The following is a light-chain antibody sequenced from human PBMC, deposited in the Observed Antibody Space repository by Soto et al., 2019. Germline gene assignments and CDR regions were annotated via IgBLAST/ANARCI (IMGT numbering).Light chain of an antibody. CDR3: QQRSNWPIT. Sequence: EIVLTQSPPTLSLSPGERATLSCRPSQTINTFLALYQQKPGQAPRLLIYDASDRATGIPVRFSGSGSGTDFTLTIISLEPEDFAIYYCQQRSNWPITFGQGTRLEIK. CDR2: DAS. J-gene: IGKJ5*01. CDR1: QTINTF. V-gene: IGKV3-11*01.